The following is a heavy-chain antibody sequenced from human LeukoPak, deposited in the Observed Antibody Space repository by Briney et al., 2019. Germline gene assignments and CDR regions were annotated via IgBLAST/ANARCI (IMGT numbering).Heavy chain of an antibody. V-gene: IGHV3-30*04. CDR1: GFTFSSYD. J-gene: IGHJ4*02. D-gene: IGHD6-13*01. Sequence: GGSLRLSCAASGFTFSSYDMHWVRQAPGKGLEWVAVISYDGSNKYYADSVKGRFTISRDNSKNTLYLQMNSLRAEDTAVYYCARSSSSWYVGPFDYWGQGTLVTVSS. CDR2: ISYDGSNK. CDR3: ARSSSSWYVGPFDY.